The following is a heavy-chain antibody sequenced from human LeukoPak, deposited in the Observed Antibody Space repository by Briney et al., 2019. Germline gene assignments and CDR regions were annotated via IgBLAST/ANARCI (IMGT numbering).Heavy chain of an antibody. V-gene: IGHV1-69*05. CDR3: ARGPLGRRGYSGYVTFDY. CDR1: GGTFSSYA. Sequence: SVKVSCKASGGTFSSYAISWVRQAPGQGLEWMGRIIPIFGTANYAQKFQGRVTITTDESTSTAYMELSSLRSEDTALYYCARGPLGRRGYSGYVTFDYWGQGTLVTVSS. D-gene: IGHD5-12*01. J-gene: IGHJ4*02. CDR2: IIPIFGTA.